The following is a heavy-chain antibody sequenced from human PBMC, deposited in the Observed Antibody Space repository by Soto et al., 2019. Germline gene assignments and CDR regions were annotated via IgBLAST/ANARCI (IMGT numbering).Heavy chain of an antibody. Sequence: PSETLSLTCSVSGYSVTSSDYYWAWIRQPPGKGLEWIGSMFYSGLTYYNPSLKSRVTLSVDTSKNQFSVKLSSVTAADTAVHYCARERAFMVRGVSMGPSDGMDVWGQGTTVTVSS. J-gene: IGHJ6*02. V-gene: IGHV4-39*02. CDR2: MFYSGLT. CDR1: GYSVTSSDYY. CDR3: ARERAFMVRGVSMGPSDGMDV. D-gene: IGHD3-10*01.